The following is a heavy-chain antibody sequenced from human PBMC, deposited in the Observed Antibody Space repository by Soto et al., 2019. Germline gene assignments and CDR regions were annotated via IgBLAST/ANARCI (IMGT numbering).Heavy chain of an antibody. Sequence: QVQLVQSGAEVKKPGASVKVSCKASGYNFVSYYMHWVRQAPGEGLEWMGIINPSGGNADYAQKFRGRVTLTRDTSTSTVYMELSRLRSEDTAVYYCARASLQNYFEFWGQGTLVTVSS. CDR1: GYNFVSYY. V-gene: IGHV1-46*01. J-gene: IGHJ4*02. CDR3: ARASLQNYFEF. CDR2: INPSGGNA.